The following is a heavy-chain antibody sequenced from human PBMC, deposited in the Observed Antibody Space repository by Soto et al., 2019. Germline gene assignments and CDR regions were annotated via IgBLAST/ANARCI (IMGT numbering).Heavy chain of an antibody. Sequence: SGPALVNATQTLTLTCTFSGFSLSTSGVGVGWIRQPPGKALEWLALIYWDDDKRYSPSLKSRLTITKDTSKNQVVLTMTNMDPVDTATYYCAHRRGSSSFGNWFDPWGHGTLASASS. D-gene: IGHD6-13*01. CDR2: IYWDDDK. V-gene: IGHV2-5*02. CDR1: GFSLSTSGVG. CDR3: AHRRGSSSFGNWFDP. J-gene: IGHJ5*02.